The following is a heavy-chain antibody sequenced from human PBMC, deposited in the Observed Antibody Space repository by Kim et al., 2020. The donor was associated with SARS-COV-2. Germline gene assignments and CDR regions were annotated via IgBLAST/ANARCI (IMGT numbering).Heavy chain of an antibody. CDR2: IYYSGST. D-gene: IGHD3-16*01. V-gene: IGHV4-59*01. CDR1: GGSISSYY. J-gene: IGHJ3*02. Sequence: SETLSLTCTVSGGSISSYYWSWIRQPPGKGLEWIGYIYYSGSTNYNPSLKSRVTISVDTSKNQFSLKLSSVTAADTAVYYCARGRAETRYGSAFDIWGQGTMVTVSS. CDR3: ARGRAETRYGSAFDI.